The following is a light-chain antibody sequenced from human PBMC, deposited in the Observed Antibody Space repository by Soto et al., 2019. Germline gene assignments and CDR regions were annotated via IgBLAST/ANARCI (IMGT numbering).Light chain of an antibody. J-gene: IGLJ1*01. Sequence: QSVLTQPASVSGSPGQSITISCTGTNSDVGGYNYVSWYRQYPGTVPKLIIFEVSNRPSGVSYRFSGSKSGNTASLTISGLQAEDEADYYCRSYTSTNTRVFGNGTKVTVL. CDR1: NSDVGGYNY. V-gene: IGLV2-14*01. CDR2: EVS. CDR3: RSYTSTNTRV.